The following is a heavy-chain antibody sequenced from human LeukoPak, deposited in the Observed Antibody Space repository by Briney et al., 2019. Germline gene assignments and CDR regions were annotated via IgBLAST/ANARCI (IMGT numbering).Heavy chain of an antibody. D-gene: IGHD1-26*01. CDR3: GRQGYRASYYFVDY. CDR2: IYTTGTT. J-gene: IGHJ4*02. V-gene: IGHV4-4*07. Sequence: KPSETLSLTCSVSGGSINSYYWGWVRQPAGKGLEWIGRIYTTGTTKYSPSLKSRLTMSLDTSKNQISLKFRSVTAADTAVYYCGRQGYRASYYFVDYWSQGTLVTVSS. CDR1: GGSINSYY.